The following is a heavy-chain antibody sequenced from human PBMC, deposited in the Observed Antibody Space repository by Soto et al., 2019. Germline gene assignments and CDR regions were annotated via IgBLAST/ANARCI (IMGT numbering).Heavy chain of an antibody. CDR3: VREGSGWSSRGSSDF. D-gene: IGHD6-13*01. V-gene: IGHV3-23*01. CDR1: GFTFNNYA. J-gene: IGHJ4*03. Sequence: GGSVRLSCAASGFTFNNYAMSWVRQAPGKGLEWVSAISVGVGIAYYADSVQGRFIISRDNSKNTLYLQMNSLRAEDAAIYYCVREGSGWSSRGSSDFWGRGTLVAV. CDR2: ISVGVGIA.